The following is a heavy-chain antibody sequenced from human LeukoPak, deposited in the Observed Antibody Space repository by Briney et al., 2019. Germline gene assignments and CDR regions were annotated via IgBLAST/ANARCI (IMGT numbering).Heavy chain of an antibody. CDR2: SSGSTI. Sequence: GGSLRLSCAASGFTFSDSYMTWVRQAPGKGLEWVSSSSGSTIYYADSVKGRFTISRDNAKNSLYLQMNSLRAEDTAIYYCAREDSSGLDYWGQGTLVTVSS. J-gene: IGHJ4*02. CDR3: AREDSSGLDY. CDR1: GFTFSDSY. V-gene: IGHV3-69-1*02. D-gene: IGHD6-19*01.